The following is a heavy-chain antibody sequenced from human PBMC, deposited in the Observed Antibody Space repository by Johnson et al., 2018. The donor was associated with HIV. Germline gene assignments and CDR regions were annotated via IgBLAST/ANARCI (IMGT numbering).Heavy chain of an antibody. CDR1: GFTFSSYG. Sequence: QMLLVESGGGVVQPGGSLRLSCAASGFTFSSYGMHWVRQAPGKGLEWVAFIRYDGSNKYYADSVKGRFTISRDNSKNTLYLQMNSLRAEDTAVYYFSKGSNDYDSRRDAFNIWGQGTMVTVSS. CDR3: SKGSNDYDSRRDAFNI. D-gene: IGHD3-22*01. V-gene: IGHV3-30*02. J-gene: IGHJ3*02. CDR2: IRYDGSNK.